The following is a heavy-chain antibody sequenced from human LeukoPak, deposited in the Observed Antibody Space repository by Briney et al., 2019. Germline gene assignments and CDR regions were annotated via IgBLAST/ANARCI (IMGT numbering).Heavy chain of an antibody. CDR3: ARGEYGSGSYHIDY. Sequence: GGSLRLSCAASGFTFSDTWMHWVRHAPGKGLVWVSRIRSDGSDTRYAESVKGRFTISRDNAKNSLYLQMNSLRAEDTAVYYCARGEYGSGSYHIDYWGQGTLVTVSS. D-gene: IGHD3-10*01. CDR1: GFTFSDTW. V-gene: IGHV3-74*01. J-gene: IGHJ4*02. CDR2: IRSDGSDT.